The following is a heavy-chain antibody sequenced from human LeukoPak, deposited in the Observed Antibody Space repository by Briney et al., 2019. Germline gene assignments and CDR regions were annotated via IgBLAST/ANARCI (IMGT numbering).Heavy chain of an antibody. CDR2: IYGSETT. D-gene: IGHD3-22*01. V-gene: IGHV4-59*11. CDR3: ATQTSQDSSGYTFDY. CDR1: GVSMSNHY. J-gene: IGHJ4*02. Sequence: SETLSLACTVSGVSMSNHYWSWIRQPPGKGLEWIGYIYGSETTNYNPSLKSRVTMSLDSSKNQFSLKLSSVTAADTAVYYCATQTSQDSSGYTFDYWGQGTLVTVSS.